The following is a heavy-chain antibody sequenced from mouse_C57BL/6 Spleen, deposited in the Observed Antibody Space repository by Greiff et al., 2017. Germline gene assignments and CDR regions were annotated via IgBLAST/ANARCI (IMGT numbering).Heavy chain of an antibody. V-gene: IGHV1-62-2*01. Sequence: QVQLQQSGAELVKPGASVKLSCKASGYTFTEYTIHWVKQRSRQGLEWIGWFYPGSGSIKYNEKFKDKATLTADKSSSTVYMELSRLTSEDSAVYFCARHENYYGSSYDYAMDYWGQGTSVTVSS. CDR3: ARHENYYGSSYDYAMDY. J-gene: IGHJ4*01. CDR2: FYPGSGSI. D-gene: IGHD1-1*01. CDR1: GYTFTEYT.